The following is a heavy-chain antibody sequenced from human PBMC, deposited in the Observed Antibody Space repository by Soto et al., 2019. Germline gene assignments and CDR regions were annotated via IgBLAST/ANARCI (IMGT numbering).Heavy chain of an antibody. CDR1: GYTFTSYG. CDR3: ARPYGGDYYYYGMDV. V-gene: IGHV1-18*01. CDR2: IITYNGNT. J-gene: IGHJ6*02. D-gene: IGHD2-15*01. Sequence: QVQLVQSGDEVKKPGASVRVSCKASGYTFTSYGISWVRQAPGQGLEWMGCIITYNGNTNYAQKLQGRVTMTRNTSISTAYMELSSLRSEDTAVYYCARPYGGDYYYYGMDVWGQGTTVTVSS.